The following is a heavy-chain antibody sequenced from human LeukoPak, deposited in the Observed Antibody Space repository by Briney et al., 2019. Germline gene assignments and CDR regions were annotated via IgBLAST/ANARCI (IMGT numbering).Heavy chain of an antibody. Sequence: GGSLRLSCAASGFSFRSYSMDWVRQAPGKGLEWVSSITGSSSYISYADSVKGRFTISRDNAENSLSLQMNSLRPEDTAVYFCARDSLEGGETFDSWGQGTLVTVSS. V-gene: IGHV3-21*01. CDR3: ARDSLEGGETFDS. J-gene: IGHJ4*02. D-gene: IGHD3-16*01. CDR1: GFSFRSYS. CDR2: ITGSSSYI.